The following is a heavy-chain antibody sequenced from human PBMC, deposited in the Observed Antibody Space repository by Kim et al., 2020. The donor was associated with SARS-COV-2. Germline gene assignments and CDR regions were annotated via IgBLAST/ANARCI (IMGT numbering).Heavy chain of an antibody. V-gene: IGHV4-34*01. CDR2: INHSGST. J-gene: IGHJ6*02. CDR1: GGSFSGYY. CDR3: ARGMLLLWFGELKNRFGMDV. D-gene: IGHD3-10*01. Sequence: SETLSLTCAVYGGSFSGYYWSWIRQPPGKGLEWIGEINHSGSTNYNPSLKSRVTISVDTSKNQFSLKLSSVTAADTAVYYCARGMLLLWFGELKNRFGMDVWGQGTTVTVSS.